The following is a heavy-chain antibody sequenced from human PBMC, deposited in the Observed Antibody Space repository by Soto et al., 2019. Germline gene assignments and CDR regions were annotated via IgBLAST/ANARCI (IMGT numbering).Heavy chain of an antibody. Sequence: RLSLRLSCAASGFTLSSAIMHWVRQAPGKGLEWVSAISSDGGRTYYADSVKGRFTISRDNSKNTLYLQMRSLRAEDMAVYYCARGGKQQLGSGFDPWGQGTLVT. V-gene: IGHV3-64*02. D-gene: IGHD6-13*01. CDR2: ISSDGGRT. CDR1: GFTLSSAI. J-gene: IGHJ5*02. CDR3: ARGGKQQLGSGFDP.